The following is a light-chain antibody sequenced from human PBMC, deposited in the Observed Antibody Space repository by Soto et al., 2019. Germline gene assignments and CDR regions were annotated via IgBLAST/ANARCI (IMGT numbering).Light chain of an antibody. CDR1: QGITVW. CDR3: QQAHTFPFT. CDR2: GAT. Sequence: DIPMTQSPSSVSVSVGSTVTITCRASQGITVWLAWYQQRPGKAPKLLIYGATGLQSGVPSRFRGGGSGADFTLTITNLQPEDFATYYCQQAHTFPFTFGPGTKVDV. J-gene: IGKJ3*01. V-gene: IGKV1D-12*01.